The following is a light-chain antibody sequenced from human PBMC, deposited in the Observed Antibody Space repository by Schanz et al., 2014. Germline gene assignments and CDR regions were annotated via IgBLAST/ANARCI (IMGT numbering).Light chain of an antibody. J-gene: IGKJ1*01. CDR2: DAS. Sequence: DIQMTQSPSSLSASVGDRVTITCQASQDISKYLNWYQQKPGKAPKLLIYDASNLETGVPSRFSGSGSGTDFTFTISSLQPEDVATYYCQKYNGAPWTFGQGTKVEIK. V-gene: IGKV1-33*01. CDR1: QDISKY. CDR3: QKYNGAPWT.